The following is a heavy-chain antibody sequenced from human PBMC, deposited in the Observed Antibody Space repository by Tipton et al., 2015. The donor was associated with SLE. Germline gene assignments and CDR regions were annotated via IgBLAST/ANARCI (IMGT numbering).Heavy chain of an antibody. V-gene: IGHV3-21*04. CDR3: ARVQAYEGFDP. CDR1: GFSFSTYS. D-gene: IGHD3-16*01. J-gene: IGHJ5*02. CDR2: ISFDSNYI. Sequence: SLRLSCAASGFSFSTYSMNWVRQAPGKGLEWVSSISFDSNYIYYADSVKGRFTISRDNAKNSLFLQMNSLRAADTAVYYCARVQAYEGFDPWGQGTLVTVSS.